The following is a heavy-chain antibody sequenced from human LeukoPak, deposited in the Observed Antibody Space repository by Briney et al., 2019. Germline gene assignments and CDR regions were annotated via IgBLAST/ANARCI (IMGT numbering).Heavy chain of an antibody. J-gene: IGHJ6*03. V-gene: IGHV6-1*01. CDR2: TYYRSKWYN. CDR1: GDSVSSNSAA. D-gene: IGHD6-6*01. CDR3: ARSRPAARESYCYMDV. Sequence: SQTLSLTCAISGDSVSSNSAAWNWIRQSPSRGLEWLGRTYYRSKWYNDYAVSVKSRITINPDTSKNQFSLQLNSVTPEDTAVYYCARSRPAARESYCYMDVWGKGTTVTISS.